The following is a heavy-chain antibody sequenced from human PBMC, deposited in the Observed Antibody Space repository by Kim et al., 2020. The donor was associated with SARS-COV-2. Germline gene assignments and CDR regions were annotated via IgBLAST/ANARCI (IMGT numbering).Heavy chain of an antibody. CDR2: IYSGGST. V-gene: IGHV3-53*01. J-gene: IGHJ6*02. CDR1: GFTVSSNY. Sequence: GGSLRLSCAASGFTVSSNYMSWVRQAPGKGLEWVSAIYSGGSTYYADAVKGRFTISRDNSKNTLYLQMNSLRAEDTAVYYCARDKERDYYGMDVWGQGTTVTVSS. CDR3: ARDKERDYYGMDV.